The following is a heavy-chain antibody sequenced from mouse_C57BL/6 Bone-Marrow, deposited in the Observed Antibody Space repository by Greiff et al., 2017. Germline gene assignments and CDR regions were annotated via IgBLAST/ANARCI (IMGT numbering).Heavy chain of an antibody. Sequence: VQLQQSGPELVKPGASVKISCKASGYAFSSSWMNWVKQRPGKGLEWIGRIYPGDGDTNYNGKFKGKATLTADKSSSTAYMQLSSLTSEDSAVYFCASLYSPWFAYWGQGTLVTVSA. CDR2: IYPGDGDT. J-gene: IGHJ3*01. V-gene: IGHV1-82*01. D-gene: IGHD2-12*01. CDR3: ASLYSPWFAY. CDR1: GYAFSSSW.